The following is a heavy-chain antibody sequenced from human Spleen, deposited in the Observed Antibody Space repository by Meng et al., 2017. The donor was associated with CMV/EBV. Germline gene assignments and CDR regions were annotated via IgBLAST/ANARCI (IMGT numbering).Heavy chain of an antibody. CDR3: AKDGDFGSGRLRLGYFDL. V-gene: IGHV4-34*01. D-gene: IGHD3-10*01. CDR2: SNDRGST. Sequence: GYFSDHRWSWIRQPPGKGLEWIGQSNDRGSTDYSPSLKSRVIISLDTSNKQFSLKMNSVTAADTAVYYCAKDGDFGSGRLRLGYFDLWGRGTLVTVSS. J-gene: IGHJ2*01. CDR1: GYFSDHR.